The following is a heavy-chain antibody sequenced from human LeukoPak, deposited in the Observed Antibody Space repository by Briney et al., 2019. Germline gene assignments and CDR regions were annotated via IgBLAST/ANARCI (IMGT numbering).Heavy chain of an antibody. V-gene: IGHV3-53*05. J-gene: IGHJ4*02. D-gene: IGHD3-16*01. CDR1: GFTVNSDY. CDR3: AREGLDSQGMITFGGPDY. Sequence: GGSLRLSCAASGFTVNSDYMSWVRQAPGRGLERVSVIYSGGSTYYADSVKGRFTISRDNSKNTLYLQMNSLRAEDTAVYYCAREGLDSQGMITFGGPDYWGRGTLVTVSS. CDR2: IYSGGST.